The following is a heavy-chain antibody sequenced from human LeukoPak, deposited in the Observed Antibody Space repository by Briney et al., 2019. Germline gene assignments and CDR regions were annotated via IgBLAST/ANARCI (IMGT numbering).Heavy chain of an antibody. CDR1: GYSFTSFW. V-gene: IGHV5-51*01. D-gene: IGHD3-22*01. Sequence: PGESLKISCKGSGYSFTSFWIGWVRQMPGKGLEWMGIIFPGDSDTRYSPSFQGQVTISADKSISTAYLQWSSLKASDTAMYYCARHFTTRGNYYDSSRYYYSDYWGQGTLVTAPS. J-gene: IGHJ4*02. CDR3: ARHFTTRGNYYDSSRYYYSDY. CDR2: IFPGDSDT.